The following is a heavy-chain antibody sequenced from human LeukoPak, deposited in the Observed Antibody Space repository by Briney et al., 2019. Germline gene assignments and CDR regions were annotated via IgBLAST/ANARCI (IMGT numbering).Heavy chain of an antibody. CDR1: GYTFTSYD. Sequence: ASVKVSCKASGYTFTSYDISWVRLATGQGLEWMGWTNPNSGNAGYAQRFQGRVTMTRNNSISTAYMELTSLRSEDTAVYYCGRPLQRGSWTQRALDYWGQGTLVTVSS. J-gene: IGHJ4*02. D-gene: IGHD3-10*01. CDR2: TNPNSGNA. CDR3: GRPLQRGSWTQRALDY. V-gene: IGHV1-8*01.